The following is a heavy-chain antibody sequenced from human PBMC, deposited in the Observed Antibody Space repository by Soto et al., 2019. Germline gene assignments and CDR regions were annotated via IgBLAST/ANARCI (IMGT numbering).Heavy chain of an antibody. CDR2: ISSSGSTI. V-gene: IGHV3-11*01. J-gene: IGHJ6*02. CDR3: AKEKARISSMDV. Sequence: GGSLRLSCAASGFTFSDYYMSWIRQAPGKGLEWVSYISSSGSTIYYADSVKGRFTISRDNANNTLYLQMNSLRAEDTAVYYCAKEKARISSMDVWGQGTTVTVSS. CDR1: GFTFSDYY. D-gene: IGHD2-15*01.